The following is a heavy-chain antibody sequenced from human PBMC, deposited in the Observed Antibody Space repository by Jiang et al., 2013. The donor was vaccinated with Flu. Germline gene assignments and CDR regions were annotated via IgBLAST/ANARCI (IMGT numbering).Heavy chain of an antibody. CDR3: ASGAVAGPSEFFDY. Sequence: EVKKPGASVKVSCKASGYTFTSYDINWVRQATGQGLEWMGWMNPNSGNTGYAQKFQGRVTMTRNTSISTAYMELSRLRSDDTAVYYCASGAVAGPSEFFDYWGQGTLVTVSS. J-gene: IGHJ4*02. D-gene: IGHD6-19*01. CDR1: GYTFTSYD. V-gene: IGHV1-8*01. CDR2: MNPNSGNT.